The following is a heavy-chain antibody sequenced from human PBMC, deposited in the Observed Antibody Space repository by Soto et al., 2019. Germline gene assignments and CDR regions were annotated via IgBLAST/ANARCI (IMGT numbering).Heavy chain of an antibody. V-gene: IGHV3-23*01. D-gene: IGHD3-22*01. J-gene: IGHJ5*01. CDR3: AKRPDGSGYYHNWFDS. CDR2: ISRTGDSA. Sequence: EVHLLESGGALVQPGGSLTLSCAASGFSFSDYAMSWVRQAPGKGLEWVSSISRTGDSAYYADSVKGRFAISRDRSKNRLSLQMNSLRVEDTAFYYCAKRPDGSGYYHNWFDSWGQGTLITVSS. CDR1: GFSFSDYA.